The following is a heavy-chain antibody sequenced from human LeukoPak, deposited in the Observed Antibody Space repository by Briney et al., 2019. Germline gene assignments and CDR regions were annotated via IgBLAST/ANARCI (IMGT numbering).Heavy chain of an antibody. CDR2: IKQDGSEK. D-gene: IGHD6-19*01. CDR1: GFTFSSYA. J-gene: IGHJ4*02. CDR3: ARDLGGIAVAGTWVY. V-gene: IGHV3-7*01. Sequence: PGGSLRLSCAASGFTFSSYAMSWVRQAPGKGLEWVANIKQDGSEKYYVDSVKGRFTISRDNAKNSLYLQMNSLRAEDTAVYYCARDLGGIAVAGTWVYWGQGTLVTVSS.